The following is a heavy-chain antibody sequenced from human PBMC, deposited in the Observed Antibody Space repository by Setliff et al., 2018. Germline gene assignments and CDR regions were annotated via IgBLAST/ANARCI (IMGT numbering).Heavy chain of an antibody. CDR3: FGAGTCSY. V-gene: IGHV3-74*01. CDR1: GFTFSKYW. Sequence: PGGSLRLSCGASGFTFSKYWMYWVRQVPGKGLVWVSRINGDGTITNYADSVKGRFTISRDNAKNSLSLQMNSLRTEDTAVYYCFGAGTCSYWGQGTQVTVSS. D-gene: IGHD3-10*01. J-gene: IGHJ4*02. CDR2: INGDGTIT.